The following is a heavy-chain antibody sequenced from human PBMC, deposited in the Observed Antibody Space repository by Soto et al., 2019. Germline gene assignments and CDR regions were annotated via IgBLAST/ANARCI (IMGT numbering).Heavy chain of an antibody. CDR3: AREYEGDHGDAFDM. D-gene: IGHD3-16*01. Sequence: SSQTLSLTCTFSGGSISSYYWSWIRQPPRKRLEWLRYIYYSGSTNYNPSLKSRVTISVDTSKSQCSLKLSFVTAADTAVYYCAREYEGDHGDAFDMWGQGRMVTV. CDR1: GGSISSYY. J-gene: IGHJ3*02. V-gene: IGHV4-59*01. CDR2: IYYSGST.